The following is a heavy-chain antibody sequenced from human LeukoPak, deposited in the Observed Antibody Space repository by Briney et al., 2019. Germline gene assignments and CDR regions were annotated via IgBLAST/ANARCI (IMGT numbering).Heavy chain of an antibody. D-gene: IGHD1-20*01. CDR2: IYYSGST. V-gene: IGHV4-38-2*01. CDR1: GFTFSDYY. J-gene: IGHJ4*02. CDR3: ARRITGTTSDSFDY. Sequence: PGGSLRLSCAASGFTFSDYYMSWIRQAPGKGLEWIGSIYYSGSTYYNPSLKSRVTISVDTSKNQFSLKLSSVTAADTAVYYCARRITGTTSDSFDYWGQGILVTVSS.